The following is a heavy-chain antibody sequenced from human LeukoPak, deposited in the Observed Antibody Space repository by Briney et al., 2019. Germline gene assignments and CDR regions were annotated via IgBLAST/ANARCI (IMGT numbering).Heavy chain of an antibody. Sequence: SQTLSLTCTVAGGSISSYYCNWIRQPPGKGPKWIGYIHSSGSMSSNPSLKSRVAMSIDTYKKQVSLRLNSVTPTDTAVYYCARGYYFGLDVWGLGTTVTVSS. CDR2: IHSSGSM. CDR3: ARGYYFGLDV. J-gene: IGHJ6*02. CDR1: GGSISSYY. V-gene: IGHV4-4*09.